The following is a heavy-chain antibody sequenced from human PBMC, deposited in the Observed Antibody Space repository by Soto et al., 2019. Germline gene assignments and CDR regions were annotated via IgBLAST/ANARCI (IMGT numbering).Heavy chain of an antibody. Sequence: SETLSLTCTVSGDSISSSSYYWGWIRQPPGKGLEWIGSIFYSGSTYYNPSFKSRVTISVDTSKNQFSLKLTSVTAADTAVYYCARDQLEGNWFDPWGQGTLVTVSS. J-gene: IGHJ5*02. CDR1: GDSISSSSYY. D-gene: IGHD1-1*01. CDR2: IFYSGST. V-gene: IGHV4-39*07. CDR3: ARDQLEGNWFDP.